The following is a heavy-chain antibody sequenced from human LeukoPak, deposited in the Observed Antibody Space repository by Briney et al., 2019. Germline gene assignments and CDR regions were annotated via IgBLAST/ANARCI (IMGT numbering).Heavy chain of an antibody. J-gene: IGHJ4*02. CDR3: ATAPMVRGVILRRYFDY. D-gene: IGHD3-10*01. Sequence: ASVKVSCKAFGYTISSYGISWVRQAPGQGLEWMGWISADSGNTHYAQILQGRVTMTKDTSTNTAYMDLRSLRSDDTAVYYCATAPMVRGVILRRYFDYWGQGTLVTVSS. CDR1: GYTISSYG. CDR2: ISADSGNT. V-gene: IGHV1-18*01.